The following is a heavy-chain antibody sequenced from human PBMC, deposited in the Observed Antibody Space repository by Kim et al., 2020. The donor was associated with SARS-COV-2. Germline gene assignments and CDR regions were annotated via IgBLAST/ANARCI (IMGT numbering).Heavy chain of an antibody. CDR1: GGSISSSSYY. Sequence: SETLSLTCTVSGGSISSSSYYWGWIRQPPGKGLEWIGSIYYSGSTYYNPSLKSRVTISVDTSKNQFSLKLSSVTAADTAVYYCAGMDSGSDWKLNFDYWGQGTLVTVSS. CDR3: AGMDSGSDWKLNFDY. J-gene: IGHJ4*02. V-gene: IGHV4-39*07. CDR2: IYYSGST. D-gene: IGHD1-26*01.